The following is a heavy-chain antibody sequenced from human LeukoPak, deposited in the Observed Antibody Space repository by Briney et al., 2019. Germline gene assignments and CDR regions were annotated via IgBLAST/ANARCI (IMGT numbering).Heavy chain of an antibody. D-gene: IGHD2-2*01. CDR1: GYTFTVYY. CDR3: ARKSQGRYCSSTSCQTRTMDV. V-gene: IGHV1-2*02. Sequence: ASLSVSCTASGYTFTVYYMHWVRQAPGPGLGWMGWINPNSGGTNYAQKFQGRVTMTRDTSISTAYRELSRLRSDDTAVYYCARKSQGRYCSSTSCQTRTMDVWGQGTTVTVSS. CDR2: INPNSGGT. J-gene: IGHJ6*02.